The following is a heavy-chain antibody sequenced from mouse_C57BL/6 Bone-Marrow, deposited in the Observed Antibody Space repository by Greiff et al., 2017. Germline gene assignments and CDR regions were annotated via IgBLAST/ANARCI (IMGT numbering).Heavy chain of an antibody. J-gene: IGHJ3*01. CDR1: GYTFTDYD. CDR3: TRKCCYYGSIFAY. D-gene: IGHD1-1*01. Sequence: VQLQQSGAELVRPGASVTLSCKASGYTFTDYDMHWVKQTPVHGLEWIGAIDPETGGTAYNQKFKGKAILTADKSSSTAYMELRSLTSEDSAFYYCTRKCCYYGSIFAYWGQGTLVTVSA. CDR2: IDPETGGT. V-gene: IGHV1-15*01.